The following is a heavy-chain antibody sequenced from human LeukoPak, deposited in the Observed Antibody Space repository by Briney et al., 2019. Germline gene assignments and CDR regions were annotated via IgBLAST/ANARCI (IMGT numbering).Heavy chain of an antibody. CDR3: AKDISRNFVVVPAADY. J-gene: IGHJ4*02. V-gene: IGHV3-43*02. D-gene: IGHD2-2*01. CDR1: GFNFDDYA. CDR2: ISGDGGST. Sequence: GGSLRLSRAASGFNFDDYAMHWVRQPPGKSLESVSLISGDGGSTYYADSVKGRFTVSRDNSKNSLYLQMNSLRTEDTALYYCAKDISRNFVVVPAADYWGQGTLVTVSS.